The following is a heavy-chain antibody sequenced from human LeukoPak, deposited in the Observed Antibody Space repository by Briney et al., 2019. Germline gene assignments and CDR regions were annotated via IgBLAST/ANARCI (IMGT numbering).Heavy chain of an antibody. D-gene: IGHD3-22*01. V-gene: IGHV4-30-4*08. CDR1: GGSISSSSYF. J-gene: IGHJ6*03. CDR3: ARETYYYDSSGLPHYYMDV. CDR2: ISYSGST. Sequence: SETLSLTCTVSGGSISSSSYFWAWIRQPPGKGLEWIGYISYSGSTYFNPSLRSRVTISVDTSENQFSLKLSSVTAADTAVYYFARETYYYDSSGLPHYYMDVWGKGTTVTVSS.